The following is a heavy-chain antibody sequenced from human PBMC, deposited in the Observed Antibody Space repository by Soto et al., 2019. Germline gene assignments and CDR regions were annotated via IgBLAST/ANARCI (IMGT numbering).Heavy chain of an antibody. CDR2: IYYSGST. J-gene: IGHJ6*02. CDR1: GGSISSYY. V-gene: IGHV4-59*01. D-gene: IGHD2-2*01. CDR3: ARVPLYCSSTSCSRYYYYYGMDV. Sequence: SETLSLPCTVSGGSISSYYWSWIRQPPGKGLEWIGNIYYSGSTNYNPSLKSRVTISVDTSKNQFSLKLSSVTAADTAVYYCARVPLYCSSTSCSRYYYYYGMDVWGQGTTVTVSS.